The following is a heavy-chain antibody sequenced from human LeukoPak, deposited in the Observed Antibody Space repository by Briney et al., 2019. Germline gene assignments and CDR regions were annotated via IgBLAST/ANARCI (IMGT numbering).Heavy chain of an antibody. Sequence: GGSLRLSCAASGFTVSSNYMSWVRQAPGKGLEGVSVIYSGGSTYYADSVKGRFTISRDNSKNTLYLQMNSLRAEDTAVYYCAREYDFWSGFPSLHAFDIWGQGTMVTVSS. CDR2: IYSGGST. V-gene: IGHV3-66*02. J-gene: IGHJ3*02. CDR3: AREYDFWSGFPSLHAFDI. D-gene: IGHD3-3*01. CDR1: GFTVSSNY.